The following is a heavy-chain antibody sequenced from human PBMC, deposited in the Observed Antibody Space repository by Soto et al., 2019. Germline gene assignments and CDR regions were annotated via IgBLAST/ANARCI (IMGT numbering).Heavy chain of an antibody. CDR1: GYTFTGYY. CDR3: ARGGSRYCTNGVCSDDLDI. J-gene: IGHJ3*02. Sequence: QVQLVQSGAEVKKPGASVKVSCKASGYTFTGYYMHWVRQAPGQGLEWMGWINPNSGGTNYAQKFQGRVTMTRDTSISTAYMELSRLRSDDTAVYYCARGGSRYCTNGVCSDDLDIWGQGTMVTGSS. CDR2: INPNSGGT. V-gene: IGHV1-2*02. D-gene: IGHD2-8*01.